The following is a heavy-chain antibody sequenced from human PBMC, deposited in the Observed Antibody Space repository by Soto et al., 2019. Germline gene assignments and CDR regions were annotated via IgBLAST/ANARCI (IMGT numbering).Heavy chain of an antibody. Sequence: QINLKESGTTLGKPTQPLTLTCTFSGFSLSTGGVGVGWIRQPPGKDLEWLALIYWDDDKRYSPSLKSRLTIPNDTSKIQIVLTMTNIDPINTATYYCAHSSGYCTSTCCSKCYWYFDLWGRGTLVSVCS. CDR2: IYWDDDK. J-gene: IGHJ2*01. V-gene: IGHV2-5*02. CDR1: GFSLSTGGVG. D-gene: IGHD2-2*01. CDR3: AHSSGYCTSTCCSKCYWYFDL.